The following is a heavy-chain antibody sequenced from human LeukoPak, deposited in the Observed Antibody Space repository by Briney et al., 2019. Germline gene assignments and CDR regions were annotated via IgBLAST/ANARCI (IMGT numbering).Heavy chain of an antibody. CDR1: GFTFSSHW. Sequence: GGSLRLSCAASGFTFSSHWMYWVRQVPGKGLVWVSRIRSDGGDITYGDSVRGRFTISRDNAKNTLYLQMNSLSAEDTAVYYCVSDLESAGSGTYRFGLDVWGQGTTVTVSS. D-gene: IGHD3-3*01. J-gene: IGHJ6*02. V-gene: IGHV3-74*03. CDR3: VSDLESAGSGTYRFGLDV. CDR2: IRSDGGDI.